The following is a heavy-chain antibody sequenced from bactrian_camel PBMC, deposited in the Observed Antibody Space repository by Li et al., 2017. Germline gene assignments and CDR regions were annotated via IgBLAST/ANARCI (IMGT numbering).Heavy chain of an antibody. J-gene: IGHJ6*01. CDR3: TTVDGPDVGSWSDFGK. CDR2: IWTNGGST. Sequence: ESGGGLVQPGGSLRLSCAASGFIFSSAYGAWVRQAPGKGLEWVSTIWTNGGSTYYADSVKGRFAISADNAQNTLYQQMNSLKSGDTARYYCTTVDGPDVGSWSDFGKWGQGTQVTVS. V-gene: IGHV3-2*01. CDR1: GFIFSSAY. D-gene: IGHD6*01.